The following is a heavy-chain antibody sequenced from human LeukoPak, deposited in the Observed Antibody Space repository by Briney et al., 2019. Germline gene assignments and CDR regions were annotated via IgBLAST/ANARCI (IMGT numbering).Heavy chain of an antibody. J-gene: IGHJ5*02. V-gene: IGHV3-33*05. D-gene: IGHD1-1*01. CDR3: ARDDCTTPSCLTT. CDR1: GFPFSDYG. Sequence: GRSLRLSCVTSGFPFSDYGMHWVRRAPGKGLEWVAAIQSDGSRHYYINSVKGRFTISRDDPKNTLYLQMDSLRADDTAVYHCARDDCTTPSCLTTWGQGTLVTVSS. CDR2: IQSDGSRH.